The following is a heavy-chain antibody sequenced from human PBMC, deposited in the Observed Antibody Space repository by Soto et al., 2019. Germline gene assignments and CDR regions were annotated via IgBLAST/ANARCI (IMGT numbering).Heavy chain of an antibody. D-gene: IGHD3-16*02. CDR2: IYWDDDK. CDR3: AHRREPYDYVWGSYRYTGDFDY. CDR1: GFSLSTSGVG. J-gene: IGHJ4*02. V-gene: IGHV2-5*02. Sequence: QITLKESGPTLVKPTQTLTLTCTFSGFSLSTSGVGVGWIRQPPGKALEWLALIYWDDDKRYSPSLKSRLTITKDTSKHQVVLTMTNMDPVDTATYYCAHRREPYDYVWGSYRYTGDFDYWGQGTLVTVSS.